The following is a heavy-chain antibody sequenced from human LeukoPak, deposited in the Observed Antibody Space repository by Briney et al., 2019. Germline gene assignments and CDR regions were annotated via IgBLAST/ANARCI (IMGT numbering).Heavy chain of an antibody. D-gene: IGHD6-13*01. J-gene: IGHJ6*02. Sequence: ASVKVSCKASGYTFTGYYMHWVRQAPGQGLEWLGLINPNSGGTNYAQKFQGRVTMTRDTSISTAYMELSRLRSDDTAVYYCARPPAAAYGLDVWGQGTTVTVSS. V-gene: IGHV1-2*02. CDR1: GYTFTGYY. CDR2: INPNSGGT. CDR3: ARPPAAAYGLDV.